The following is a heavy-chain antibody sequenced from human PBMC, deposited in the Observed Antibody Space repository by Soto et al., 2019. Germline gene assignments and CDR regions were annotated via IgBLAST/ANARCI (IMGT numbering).Heavy chain of an antibody. Sequence: PSETLSLTCTVSGGSISSYYWSWIRQPPGKGLEWIGEINHSGSTNYNPSLKSRVTISVDTSKNQFSLKLSSVTAADTAVYYCARLVTVTSYYYYYGMDVWGQGTTVTVSS. CDR2: INHSGST. CDR3: ARLVTVTSYYYYYGMDV. CDR1: GGSISSYY. J-gene: IGHJ6*02. V-gene: IGHV4-34*01. D-gene: IGHD4-4*01.